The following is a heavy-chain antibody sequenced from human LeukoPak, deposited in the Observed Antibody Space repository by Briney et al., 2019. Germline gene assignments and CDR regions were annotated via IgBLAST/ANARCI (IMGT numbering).Heavy chain of an antibody. V-gene: IGHV3-23*01. Sequence: GGSLRLSCAASGFTFSSYGMSWVRQAPGKGLEWVSAISGSGGSTYYADSVKGRFTISRDNSKNTRYLQMNSLRAEDTAVYYCAKDYDYGDYAYFDYWGQGTLVTVSS. CDR2: ISGSGGST. J-gene: IGHJ4*02. D-gene: IGHD4-17*01. CDR1: GFTFSSYG. CDR3: AKDYDYGDYAYFDY.